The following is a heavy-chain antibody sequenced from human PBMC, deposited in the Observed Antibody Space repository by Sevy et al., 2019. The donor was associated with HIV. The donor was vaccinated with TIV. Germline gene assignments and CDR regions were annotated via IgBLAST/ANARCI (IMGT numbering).Heavy chain of an antibody. CDR2: IKQDGSEK. CDR1: GFTFSDYW. CDR3: ARDDNPYGEYYHGMDV. D-gene: IGHD4-17*01. V-gene: IGHV3-7*01. Sequence: GGSLRLSCAASGFTFSDYWMTWVRQAPGKGLEWVANIKQDGSEKYYVDSVKGRFTIARDNAKNSLYLQMNTLRSEDMVVYYCARDDNPYGEYYHGMDVWGQGTTVTVSS. J-gene: IGHJ6*02.